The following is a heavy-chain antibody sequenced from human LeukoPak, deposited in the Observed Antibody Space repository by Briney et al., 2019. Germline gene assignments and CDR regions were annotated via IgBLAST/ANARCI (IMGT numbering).Heavy chain of an antibody. CDR1: GFTFSSYA. V-gene: IGHV3-23*01. Sequence: PGGSLRLSCAASGFTFSSYAMSWVRQAPGKGLEWVSTMSGSGGSTYYADSVKGRFTISRDNSKNTLYLQMNSLRADDTAVYYCAELGITMIGGVWGKGTTVTISS. CDR3: AELGITMIGGV. CDR2: MSGSGGST. D-gene: IGHD3-10*02. J-gene: IGHJ6*04.